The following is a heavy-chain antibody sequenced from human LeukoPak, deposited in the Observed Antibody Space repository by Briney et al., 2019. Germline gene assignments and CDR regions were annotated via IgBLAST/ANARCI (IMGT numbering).Heavy chain of an antibody. Sequence: PGGSLRLSCAASGFTVSSNYMSLVRQAPGKGLQWVSVIYSGGSTYYADSVKGRFTISRDNSKNTLYLQMNSLRAEDTAVYYCAREMVRGVIDYWGQGTLVTVSS. V-gene: IGHV3-53*01. CDR3: AREMVRGVIDY. D-gene: IGHD3-10*01. CDR2: IYSGGST. J-gene: IGHJ4*02. CDR1: GFTVSSNY.